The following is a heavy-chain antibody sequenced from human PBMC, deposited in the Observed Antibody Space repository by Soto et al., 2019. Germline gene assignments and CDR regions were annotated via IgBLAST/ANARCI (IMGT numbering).Heavy chain of an antibody. Sequence: QVQLVQSGTEVKKPGSSVKVSCKASGGTFRNYPINWVRQAPGQGLEWMGSIFPLTDIPDYAQNFQARLSISADKSTSHAYMELSSLTSDYTAMYFCARGPLVVLNYFESWGQGTLVTVSS. J-gene: IGHJ4*02. V-gene: IGHV1-69*02. CDR1: GGTFRNYP. CDR3: ARGPLVVLNYFES. CDR2: IFPLTDIP.